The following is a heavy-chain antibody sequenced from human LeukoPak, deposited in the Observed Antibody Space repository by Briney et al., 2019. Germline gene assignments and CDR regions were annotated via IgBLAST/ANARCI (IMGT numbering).Heavy chain of an antibody. CDR3: ARARARATVTTSLFDY. Sequence: SETLSLTCTVSGGSIRSYYWSWIRQPPGKGLVWIGYIYYSGSTNYNPSLKSRVTISVDTSKNQFSLKLSSVTAADTAVYYCARARARATVTTSLFDYWGQGTLVTVSS. V-gene: IGHV4-59*01. CDR2: IYYSGST. J-gene: IGHJ4*02. CDR1: GGSIRSYY. D-gene: IGHD4-17*01.